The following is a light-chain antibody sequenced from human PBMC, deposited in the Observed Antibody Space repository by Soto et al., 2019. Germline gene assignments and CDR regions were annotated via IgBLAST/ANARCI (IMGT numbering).Light chain of an antibody. V-gene: IGKV3-15*01. CDR2: GAS. CDR3: QQYNTWPT. Sequence: EIVMTQSPATLSVSPGERATLSCRASQSVASNLAWYQHQPGQAPSLLIYGASTRATGIPDRFSGSGSGTEFTLTISSLQSADFAVYYCQQYNTWPTFGQGTKLEIK. CDR1: QSVASN. J-gene: IGKJ1*01.